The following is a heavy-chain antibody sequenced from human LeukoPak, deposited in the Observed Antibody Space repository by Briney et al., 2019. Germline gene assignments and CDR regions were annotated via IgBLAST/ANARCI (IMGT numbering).Heavy chain of an antibody. V-gene: IGHV1-18*01. J-gene: IGHJ4*02. Sequence: ASVKVSCKASGYTFTSYGISWVRQAPGQGLEWMGWISAYNGNTNYAQKLQGRVTMTTDTSTSTAYMELRSLRSDDTAVYYCARARIHYYGSGSYYFDYWGQGTLVTVSS. D-gene: IGHD3-10*01. CDR1: GYTFTSYG. CDR2: ISAYNGNT. CDR3: ARARIHYYGSGSYYFDY.